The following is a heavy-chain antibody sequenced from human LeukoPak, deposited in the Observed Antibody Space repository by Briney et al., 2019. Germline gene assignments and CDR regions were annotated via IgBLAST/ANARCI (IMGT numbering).Heavy chain of an antibody. D-gene: IGHD4-11*01. CDR2: IYYSGST. V-gene: IGHV4-39*07. Sequence: TSETLSLTCTVSGGSISSSSYYWGWIRQPPGKGLEWIGSIYYSGSTYYNPSLKSRVTISVDTSKNQFSLKLRSVTAADTAVYYCARGHSIEPYYYYYYMDVWGKGTTVTVSS. CDR3: ARGHSIEPYYYYYYMDV. J-gene: IGHJ6*03. CDR1: GGSISSSSYY.